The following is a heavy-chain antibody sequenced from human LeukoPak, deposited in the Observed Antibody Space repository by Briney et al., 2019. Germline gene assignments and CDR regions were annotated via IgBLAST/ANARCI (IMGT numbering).Heavy chain of an antibody. CDR3: ARDYYDSSGYYSPFDY. CDR1: GYTFTGYY. Sequence: ASVKVSCKASGYTFTGYYMHWVRQAPGQGLEWMGWINPNSGGTNYAQKFQGRVTMTRDTSTSTAYMELSRLRSDDTAVYYCARDYYDSSGYYSPFDYWGQGTLVTVSS. J-gene: IGHJ4*02. V-gene: IGHV1-2*02. CDR2: INPNSGGT. D-gene: IGHD3-22*01.